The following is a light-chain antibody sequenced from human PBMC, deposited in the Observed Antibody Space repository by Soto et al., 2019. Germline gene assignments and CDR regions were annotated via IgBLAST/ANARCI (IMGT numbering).Light chain of an antibody. Sequence: QSALTQPASVSGSPGQSITISCTGISSDIGSYDFVSWYQQHPGKAPKLMIYEVNKRPSGVSNRFSGSKSGNTASLTISGLQAEDEADYHCCSYAGSNTVVFGGGTKVTVL. J-gene: IGLJ2*01. CDR2: EVN. CDR3: CSYAGSNTVV. V-gene: IGLV2-23*02. CDR1: SSDIGSYDF.